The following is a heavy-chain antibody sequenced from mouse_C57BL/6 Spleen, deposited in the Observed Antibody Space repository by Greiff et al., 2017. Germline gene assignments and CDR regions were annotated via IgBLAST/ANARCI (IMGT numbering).Heavy chain of an antibody. D-gene: IGHD2-4*01. CDR3: ARTNYDYDGGNYYAMDY. CDR2: IDPSDSET. V-gene: IGHV1-52*01. J-gene: IGHJ4*01. CDR1: GYTFTSYW. Sequence: QVQLQQPGAELVRPGSSVKLSCKASGYTFTSYWMHWVKQRPIQGLEWIGNIDPSDSETNYNQKFKDKATLTVDKSSSTAYMQLSCLTSEDSAVYYCARTNYDYDGGNYYAMDYWGQGTSVTVSS.